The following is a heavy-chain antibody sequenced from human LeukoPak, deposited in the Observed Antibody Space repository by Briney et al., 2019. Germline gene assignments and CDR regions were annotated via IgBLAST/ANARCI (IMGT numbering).Heavy chain of an antibody. V-gene: IGHV3-48*03. CDR2: ITISGHTK. J-gene: IGHJ5*02. CDR1: GFDLSTYE. Sequence: GGSLRLSCAASGFDLSTYEMNWVRQAPGKGLEWIADITISGHTKNYADSVKGRFTIFRDNARTSLYLQMNSLRVEDTGVYYCARGDPHADLWGQGTLVTVSS. CDR3: ARGDPHADL.